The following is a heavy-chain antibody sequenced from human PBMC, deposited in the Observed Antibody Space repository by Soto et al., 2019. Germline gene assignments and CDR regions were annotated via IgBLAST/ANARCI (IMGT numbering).Heavy chain of an antibody. D-gene: IGHD5-12*01. CDR2: ISSSSSYI. Sequence: GESLKISCAASGFTFSSYSMNWVRQAPGKGLEWVSSISSSSSYIYYADSVKGRFTISRDNAKNSLYLQMNSLRAEDTAVYYCARHSGYVYRGFDPWGQGTLVTVSS. J-gene: IGHJ5*02. CDR1: GFTFSSYS. CDR3: ARHSGYVYRGFDP. V-gene: IGHV3-21*01.